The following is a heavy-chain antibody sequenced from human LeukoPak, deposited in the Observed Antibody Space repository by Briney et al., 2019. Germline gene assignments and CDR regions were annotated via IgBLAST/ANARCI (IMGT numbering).Heavy chain of an antibody. D-gene: IGHD5-12*01. J-gene: IGHJ4*02. CDR2: INTDGSST. CDR3: AKDLQTWPRFPDY. V-gene: IGHV3-74*01. CDR1: GFTFSNYW. Sequence: GGSLRLSCAASGFTFSNYWMHWVRQAPGKGLVWVSRINTDGSSTNYADSVKGRFAISRDNAKSTLYLRMNGLRVEDTAVYYCAKDLQTWPRFPDYWGQGTLVTVSS.